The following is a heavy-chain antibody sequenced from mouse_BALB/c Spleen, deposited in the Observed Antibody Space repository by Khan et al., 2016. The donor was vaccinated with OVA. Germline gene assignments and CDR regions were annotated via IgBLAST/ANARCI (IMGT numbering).Heavy chain of an antibody. CDR1: GYSFTGYF. CDR3: SRSYGSDFDY. D-gene: IGHD1-1*01. V-gene: IGHV1-20*02. Sequence: IQLVQSGPELVKPGASVKISCKASGYSFTGYFMNWVMQSHGKSLEWIGRINPHIGETFYNQTFKGKATLTVDESSSTAHMELRCLASEDSAVYYCSRSYGSDFDYWGQGTTLTVSS. J-gene: IGHJ2*01. CDR2: INPHIGET.